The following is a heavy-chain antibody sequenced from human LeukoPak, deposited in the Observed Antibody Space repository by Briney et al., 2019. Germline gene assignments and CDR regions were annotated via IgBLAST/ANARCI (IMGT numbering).Heavy chain of an antibody. CDR3: ARDYYGSGSYYY. D-gene: IGHD3-10*01. CDR1: GGSFSGYY. V-gene: IGHV4-34*01. J-gene: IGHJ4*02. CDR2: IYYSGTT. Sequence: SETLSLTCAVYGGSFSGYYWSWIRQPPGKGLEWIGSIYYSGTTYYNPSLKSRVTITIDTSKNLFSLKLSSVTAADTAVFYCARDYYGSGSYYYWGQGTLVTVSS.